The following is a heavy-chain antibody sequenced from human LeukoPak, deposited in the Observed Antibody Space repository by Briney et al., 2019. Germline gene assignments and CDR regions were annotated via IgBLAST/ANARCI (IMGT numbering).Heavy chain of an antibody. J-gene: IGHJ4*02. V-gene: IGHV3-15*01. CDR1: GFTFSNAW. D-gene: IGHD3-10*01. CDR3: TAQLWSGELLIDY. CDR2: IKSKTDGGTT. Sequence: GGSLRLSCAASGFTFSNAWMSWVRQAPGKGLEWVGRIKSKTDGGTTDYAAPVKGRFTISRDDSKNTLYLQMNSLKTEDTAVYYCTAQLWSGELLIDYWGQGTLVTVSS.